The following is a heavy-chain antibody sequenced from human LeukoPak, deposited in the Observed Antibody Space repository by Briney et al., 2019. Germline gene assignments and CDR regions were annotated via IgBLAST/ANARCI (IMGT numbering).Heavy chain of an antibody. V-gene: IGHV3-11*01. Sequence: PGGSLRLSCAASGFTFSDYYMSWIRQAPGKGLEWVTYISSSGSTIYYADAVKDRFTTSRDNAKNSLYLQMNSLRAEDTAVYYCARSRSSGWSRYYFDYWGQGTLVTVSS. CDR1: GFTFSDYY. J-gene: IGHJ4*02. CDR3: ARSRSSGWSRYYFDY. CDR2: ISSSGSTI. D-gene: IGHD6-19*01.